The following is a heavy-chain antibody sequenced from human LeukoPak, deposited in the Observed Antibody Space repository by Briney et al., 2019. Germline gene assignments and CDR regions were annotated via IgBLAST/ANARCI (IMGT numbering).Heavy chain of an antibody. CDR3: ARACPKGVLRFLEWSPRGSYMDV. CDR2: INHSGST. CDR1: GESFSGYY. J-gene: IGHJ6*03. Sequence: SETLSLTCAVYGESFSGYYWSWVRQPPGKGLEWIGEINHSGSTNYNSSLKSRVTISVDTSKNQFSLRLSSVTAADTAVYYCARACPKGVLRFLEWSPRGSYMDVWGKGTTVTVSS. D-gene: IGHD3-3*01. V-gene: IGHV4-34*01.